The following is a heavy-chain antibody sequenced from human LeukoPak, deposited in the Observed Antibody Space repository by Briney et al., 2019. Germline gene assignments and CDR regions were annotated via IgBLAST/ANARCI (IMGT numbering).Heavy chain of an antibody. D-gene: IGHD3-22*01. J-gene: IGHJ4*02. CDR2: INPSGGST. Sequence: GASVKVPCKASGYTFTSYDINWVRQATGQGLEWMGIINPSGGSTSYAQKFQGRVTMTRDTSTNTVYVELSSLISEDTAVYYCARDLDGSGYYPDYWGQGTLVTVSS. V-gene: IGHV1-46*01. CDR1: GYTFTSYD. CDR3: ARDLDGSGYYPDY.